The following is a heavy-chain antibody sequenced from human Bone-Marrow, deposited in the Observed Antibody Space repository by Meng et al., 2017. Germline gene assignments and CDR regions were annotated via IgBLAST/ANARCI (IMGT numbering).Heavy chain of an antibody. CDR2: ISGYNGNT. CDR3: AREGGSYYPDY. J-gene: IGHJ4*02. D-gene: IGHD1-26*01. Sequence: QVKLLQSGADVKKTGASVKFSCKASGYTLTTYGISWVRQAPGQGLEWMGWISGYNGNTKYAQKLQGRVTMTTDTSTSTAYMELRRLKSDDTAVYYCAREGGSYYPDYWGQGTLVTVSS. V-gene: IGHV1-18*04. CDR1: GYTLTTYG.